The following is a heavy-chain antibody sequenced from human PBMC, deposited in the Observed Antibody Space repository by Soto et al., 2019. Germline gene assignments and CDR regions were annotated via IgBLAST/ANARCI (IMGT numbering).Heavy chain of an antibody. CDR2: IYYSGST. Sequence: QVQLQESGPGLVKPSETLSLTCTVSGGSVSSGSYYWSWIRQPPGKGLEWIGYIYYSGSTNYNPSLKSRVTISVDTSKNQFSLKLSSVTAADTAVYYCARDIVATIRGGYYYYGMDVWGQGTTVTVSS. D-gene: IGHD5-12*01. V-gene: IGHV4-61*01. CDR1: GGSVSSGSYY. CDR3: ARDIVATIRGGYYYYGMDV. J-gene: IGHJ6*02.